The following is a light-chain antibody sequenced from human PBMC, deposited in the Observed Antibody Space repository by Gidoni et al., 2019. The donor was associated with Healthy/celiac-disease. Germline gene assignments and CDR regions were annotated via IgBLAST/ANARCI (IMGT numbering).Light chain of an antibody. CDR3: QQRSNWPGFT. J-gene: IGKJ3*01. CDR1: QSVSSY. V-gene: IGKV3-11*01. Sequence: EIVLTQSPAPLSLSPGERATLSCRASQSVSSYLAWYQQKPGQAPRLLIYDASNRATGIPARFSGSGSGTEFTLTISSLEPEDFAVYYCQQRSNWPGFTFGPGTKVDIK. CDR2: DAS.